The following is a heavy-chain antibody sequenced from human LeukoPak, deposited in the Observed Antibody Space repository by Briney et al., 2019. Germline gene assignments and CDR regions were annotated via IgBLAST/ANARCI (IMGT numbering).Heavy chain of an antibody. CDR1: LGSHW. CDR3: TRDQT. CDR2: IKEDGSQK. Sequence: GGSLRLSCVGALGSHWMGWVRQAPGKGLEWVANIKEDGSQKYYMDSVKGRFTISRDNAKSSLFLQMNNLRVEDTAIYYCTRDQTWGQGTLVTVSS. V-gene: IGHV3-7*01. J-gene: IGHJ4*02.